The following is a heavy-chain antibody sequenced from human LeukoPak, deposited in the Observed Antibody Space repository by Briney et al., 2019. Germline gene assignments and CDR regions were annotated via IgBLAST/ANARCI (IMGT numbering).Heavy chain of an antibody. V-gene: IGHV1-69*05. Sequence: SVKVSCKASGYTFTSNAMNWVRQAPGQGLEWMGGIIPIFGTANYAQKFQGRVTITTDESTSTAYMELSSLRSEDTAVYYCAREGSGSYANYWGQGTLVTVSS. D-gene: IGHD1-26*01. CDR3: AREGSGSYANY. J-gene: IGHJ4*02. CDR2: IIPIFGTA. CDR1: GYTFTSNA.